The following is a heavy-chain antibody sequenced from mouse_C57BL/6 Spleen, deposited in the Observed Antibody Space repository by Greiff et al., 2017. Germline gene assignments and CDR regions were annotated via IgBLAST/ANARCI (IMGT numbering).Heavy chain of an antibody. Sequence: EVKLMESEGGLVQPGSSMTLSCTASGFTFSDYYMAWVRQVPEKGLEWVANINYDGSSTYYLDSLKSRFIISRDNAKNILYLRMSRLKSEDTATYDCARDQSNYWYFDVWGTGTTVTVSS. CDR3: ARDQSNYWYFDV. CDR1: GFTFSDYY. CDR2: INYDGSST. V-gene: IGHV5-16*01. J-gene: IGHJ1*03. D-gene: IGHD1-3*01.